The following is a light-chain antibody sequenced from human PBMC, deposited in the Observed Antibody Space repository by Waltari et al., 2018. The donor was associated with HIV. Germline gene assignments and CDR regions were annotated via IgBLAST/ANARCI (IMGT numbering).Light chain of an antibody. CDR2: ANS. CDR3: QSYDSGLSGWV. V-gene: IGLV1-40*01. CDR1: SSNIGAGYD. J-gene: IGLJ3*02. Sequence: QSVLTQPPSVSAAPGQRVAISCTGTSSNIGAGYDVHWYQQLPGTVPKLLIYANSSRPSGVPDRFSGINSGTSASLAITGLQTEDEADYYCQSYDSGLSGWVFGGGTKLTVL.